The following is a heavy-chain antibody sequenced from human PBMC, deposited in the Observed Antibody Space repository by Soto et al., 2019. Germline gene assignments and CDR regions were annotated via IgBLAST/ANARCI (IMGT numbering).Heavy chain of an antibody. Sequence: GGSLRLSCAASGFTFSSYAMSWVRQAPGKGLEWVSAISGSGGSTYYADSVKGRFTISRDNSKNTVYLQMTSLRADDTAVYYCADGGRYPYYWGPGTLVTVS. CDR3: ADGGRYPYY. J-gene: IGHJ4*02. CDR1: GFTFSSYA. V-gene: IGHV3-23*01. D-gene: IGHD1-26*01. CDR2: ISGSGGST.